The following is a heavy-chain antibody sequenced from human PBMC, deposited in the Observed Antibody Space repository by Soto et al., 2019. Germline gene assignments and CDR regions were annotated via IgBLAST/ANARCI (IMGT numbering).Heavy chain of an antibody. CDR1: GYTFTGYY. Sequence: QVQLVQSGAEVKKPGASVKGSCKASGYTFTGYYIHWVRQAPGQGRERMGWNNPNSGGTNYAQKFQGWVTITRDTSISTAYMERSRVRSDDPAVYYCGREAVRDHDILSGVYDYWGQGALVTVSS. V-gene: IGHV1-2*04. D-gene: IGHD3-9*01. CDR3: GREAVRDHDILSGVYDY. CDR2: NNPNSGGT. J-gene: IGHJ4*02.